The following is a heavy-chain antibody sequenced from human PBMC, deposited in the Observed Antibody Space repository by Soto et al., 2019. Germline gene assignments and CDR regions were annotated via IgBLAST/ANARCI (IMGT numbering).Heavy chain of an antibody. CDR1: GDSVSSNSAV. Sequence: SPTLSLTCAISGDSVSSNSAVWNWIRQSPSRGLEWLGKTYYRSRWNNDYAVSVKSRITINPDTSKNQFSLQLNSVTPEDTAVYYCAREDTAGHFDFWGQGTLVTVSS. CDR3: AREDTAGHFDF. V-gene: IGHV6-1*01. J-gene: IGHJ4*02. CDR2: TYYRSRWNN.